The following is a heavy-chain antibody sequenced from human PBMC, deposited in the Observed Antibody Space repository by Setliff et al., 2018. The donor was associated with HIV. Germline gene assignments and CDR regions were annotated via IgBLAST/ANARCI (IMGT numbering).Heavy chain of an antibody. CDR2: VVPILNTG. V-gene: IGHV1-69*13. J-gene: IGHJ4*02. CDR3: ARIPNHSSGFDY. Sequence: SVKVSCKASGGTFRSHEISWVRQAPGQGLEWMGGVVPILNTGNYAPKFQGRVTITADESTTTAYMELSSLRSEDTAVYYCARIPNHSSGFDYWGQGTPVTVSS. CDR1: GGTFRSHE. D-gene: IGHD3-22*01.